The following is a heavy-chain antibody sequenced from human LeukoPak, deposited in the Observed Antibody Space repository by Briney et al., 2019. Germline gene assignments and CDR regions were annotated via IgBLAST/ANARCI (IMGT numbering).Heavy chain of an antibody. Sequence: GGSLRLSCAASGFTVSAKYMSSVRQAPGKGLEWVSLIYIGGKTDYADSVKGRFTISRDDSKNTLYLQMNSLRPEDTAVYYCARERDWPINLGGVIVIPQFDYWGQGAPVTVSS. CDR2: IYIGGKT. CDR3: ARERDWPINLGGVIVIPQFDY. CDR1: GFTVSAKY. D-gene: IGHD3-16*02. V-gene: IGHV3-66*02. J-gene: IGHJ4*02.